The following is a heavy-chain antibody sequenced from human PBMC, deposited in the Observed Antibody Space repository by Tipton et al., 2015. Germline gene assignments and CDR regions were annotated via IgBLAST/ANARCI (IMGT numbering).Heavy chain of an antibody. J-gene: IGHJ5*02. CDR1: GDSVSSNTAA. Sequence: PGLVKPSQTLSLTRAISGDSVSSNTAAWHWIRQSPSRGLEWLGRTYYRSNWNNDYAVSVKSRITITPDTSKNQFTLHLNSVTPDDTAMYYCARGAQHSTWSWGQGTLVTVSS. V-gene: IGHV6-1*01. D-gene: IGHD6-13*01. CDR2: TYYRSNWNN. CDR3: ARGAQHSTWS.